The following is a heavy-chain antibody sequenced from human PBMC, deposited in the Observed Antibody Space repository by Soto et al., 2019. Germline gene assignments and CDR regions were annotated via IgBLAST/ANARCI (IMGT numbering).Heavy chain of an antibody. D-gene: IGHD2-21*02. CDR2: VYHTGDT. CDR3: AREIVTAGGNNYFDP. V-gene: IGHV4-4*02. J-gene: IGHJ5*02. CDR1: GGTVASSHW. Sequence: QVQLQESGPRLVKPSESLSLTCGVSGGTVASSHWWSWVRQSPGRGLGWIGNVYHTGDTNFNPSLQSRVTFSVDKSNNQFSLRLTSVTAADTAVYLCAREIVTAGGNNYFDPWGPGTLVTVSS.